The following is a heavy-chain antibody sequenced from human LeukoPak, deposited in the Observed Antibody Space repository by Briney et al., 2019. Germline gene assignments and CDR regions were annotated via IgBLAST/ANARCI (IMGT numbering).Heavy chain of an antibody. CDR3: ARDLGAFVL. CDR1: GYTFTGYY. V-gene: IGHV1-2*02. CDR2: INPNSGGT. J-gene: IGHJ3*01. Sequence: ASVKVSCKASGYTFTGYYMHWVRQAPGQGLEWMGWINPNSGGTNYAQKVKGRFTMTRDTSISTVYMELSRLRADDTAVYYCARDLGAFVLWGQGPMVPVSS.